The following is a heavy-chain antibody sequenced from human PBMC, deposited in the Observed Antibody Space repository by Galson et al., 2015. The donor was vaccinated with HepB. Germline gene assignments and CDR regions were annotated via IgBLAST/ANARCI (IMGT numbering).Heavy chain of an antibody. CDR1: GDSVSSNSAA. Sequence: CAISGDSVSSNSAAWNWIRQSPSRGLEWLGRTYYRSKWYNDYAVSVKSRITINPDTSRNQFSLQLNSVTPEDTAVYYCAREKYGAAAGTVDAIDYWGQGTLVTVSS. D-gene: IGHD6-13*01. V-gene: IGHV6-1*01. CDR2: TYYRSKWYN. CDR3: AREKYGAAAGTVDAIDY. J-gene: IGHJ4*02.